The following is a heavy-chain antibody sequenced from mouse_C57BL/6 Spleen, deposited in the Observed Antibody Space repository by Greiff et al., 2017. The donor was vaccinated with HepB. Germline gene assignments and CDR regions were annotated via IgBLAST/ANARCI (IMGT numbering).Heavy chain of an antibody. CDR2: IDPSDSYT. V-gene: IGHV1-69*01. CDR3: ARSLYDGRECHYCDY. Sequence: QVQLQQPGAELVMPGASVKLSCKASGYTFTSYWMHWVKQRPGHGLEWIGEIDPSDSYTNYNQKFKGKSTLTVDQSSSTAYMQLSSLTSEDSAVYYCARSLYDGRECHYCDYWGQGTTLTVSS. CDR1: GYTFTSYW. J-gene: IGHJ2*01. D-gene: IGHD1-1*01.